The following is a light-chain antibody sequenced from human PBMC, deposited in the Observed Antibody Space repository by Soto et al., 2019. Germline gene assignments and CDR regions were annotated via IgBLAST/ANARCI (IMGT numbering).Light chain of an antibody. CDR2: GAT. V-gene: IGLV2-14*01. Sequence: QSALTQPRSVSGSLGQSVTISCTGTRSDVGGYNFVSWYQHHPGKAPKLMISGATNRPSGISDRFSGSKSGNTASLTISGLQADDEADYYCTSYTTRSKSLLFGGGTKLTVL. CDR1: RSDVGGYNF. CDR3: TSYTTRSKSLL. J-gene: IGLJ2*01.